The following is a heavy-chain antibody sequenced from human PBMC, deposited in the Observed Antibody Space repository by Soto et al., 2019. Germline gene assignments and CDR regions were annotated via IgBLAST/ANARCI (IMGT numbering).Heavy chain of an antibody. J-gene: IGHJ4*02. CDR3: ATGLTAVTGFDY. CDR2: FDPEDGET. D-gene: IGHD3-16*01. V-gene: IGHV1-24*01. CDR1: GYTLTELS. Sequence: ASVKVSCKVSGYTLTELSMHWVRQAPGKGLEWMGGFDPEDGETIYAQKFQGRVTMTEDTSTDTAYMELSSLRSEQTAVYYCATGLTAVTGFDYWGQGTLVTVSS.